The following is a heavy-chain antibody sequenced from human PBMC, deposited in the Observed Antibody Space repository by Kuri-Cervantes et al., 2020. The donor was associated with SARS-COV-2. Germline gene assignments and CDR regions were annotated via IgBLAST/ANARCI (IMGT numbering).Heavy chain of an antibody. V-gene: IGHV4-38-2*01. CDR3: ARAPAPGYSSGWYCDY. Sequence: SETLSLTCAVYGGSFSGYYWGWIRQPPGKGLEWIGIIYHSGSTYDNPSLKSRVTISVDTSKNQFSLRLTSVTAADTAVYYCARAPAPGYSSGWYCDYWGQGNLVTVSS. CDR1: GGSFSGYY. J-gene: IGHJ4*02. CDR2: IYHSGST. D-gene: IGHD6-19*01.